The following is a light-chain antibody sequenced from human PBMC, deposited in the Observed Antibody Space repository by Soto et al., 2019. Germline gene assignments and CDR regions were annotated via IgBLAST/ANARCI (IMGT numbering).Light chain of an antibody. CDR3: QQYNNWPIT. J-gene: IGKJ5*01. CDR1: QTVLSN. V-gene: IGKV3-15*01. Sequence: IVMTQSPATLSVSPWERATLSCRASQTVLSNLAWYQQKPGQAPRLLIYGASTRATGIPARFSGSGSGTEFTLTISSLQSEDSAVYYCQQYNNWPITFGQGTRLEIK. CDR2: GAS.